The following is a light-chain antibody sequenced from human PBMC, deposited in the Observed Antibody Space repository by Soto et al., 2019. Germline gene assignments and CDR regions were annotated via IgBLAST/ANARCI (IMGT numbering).Light chain of an antibody. CDR3: ALFMGNGISV. Sequence: QTVVTQESSFSVSPGGTVTLTXGXXSXXVSTANNPNWYQQTPGQAPRTLIYSTSTRSSGVPDRFSGSILGNKAALTITGAQADDESDYYCALFMGNGISVFGTGTKLTV. V-gene: IGLV8-61*01. CDR2: STS. CDR1: SXXVSTANN. J-gene: IGLJ1*01.